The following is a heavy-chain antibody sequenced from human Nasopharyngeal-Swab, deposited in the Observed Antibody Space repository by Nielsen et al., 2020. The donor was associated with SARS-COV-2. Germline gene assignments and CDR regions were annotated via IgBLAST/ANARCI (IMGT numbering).Heavy chain of an antibody. D-gene: IGHD1-26*01. CDR3: ARSLGGSYYSGLDY. CDR1: GFTFDDYG. Sequence: GGSLRLSCAASGFTFDDYGMSWVRQAPGKGLEWVSGINWNGGSTGYADSVKGRFTISRDNAKNSLYLQMNSLRAEDTAVYYCARSLGGSYYSGLDYWGQGTLVTVSS. V-gene: IGHV3-20*04. CDR2: INWNGGST. J-gene: IGHJ4*02.